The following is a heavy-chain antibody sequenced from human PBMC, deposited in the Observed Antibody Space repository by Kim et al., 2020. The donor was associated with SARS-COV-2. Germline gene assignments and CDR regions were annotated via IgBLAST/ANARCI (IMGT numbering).Heavy chain of an antibody. J-gene: IGHJ6*01. CDR2: ISWNSGSI. D-gene: IGHD6-19*01. Sequence: GGSLRLSCAASGFTFDDYAMHWVRQAPGKGLEWVAGISWNSGSIGYADSVKGRFTISRDNAKNSLYLQMNSLRAEDTALYYWAKDMSSSGWYFPYYYYYG. CDR1: GFTFDDYA. V-gene: IGHV3-9*01. CDR3: AKDMSSSGWYFPYYYYYG.